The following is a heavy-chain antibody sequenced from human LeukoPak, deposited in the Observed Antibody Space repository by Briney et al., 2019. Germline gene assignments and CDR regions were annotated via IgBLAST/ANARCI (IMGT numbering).Heavy chain of an antibody. CDR2: TSGSGGSL. Sequence: PGGSLRLSCAASGFTFSTYAMNWVRQVPGKGLEWVSVTSGSGGSLDDADSVKGRFTISRDNSKNTLYLQMNSLRAEDTAVYYCAGSGGYSSDAFDFWGQGTMVTVSS. CDR3: AGSGGYSSDAFDF. CDR1: GFTFSTYA. V-gene: IGHV3-23*01. D-gene: IGHD1-26*01. J-gene: IGHJ3*01.